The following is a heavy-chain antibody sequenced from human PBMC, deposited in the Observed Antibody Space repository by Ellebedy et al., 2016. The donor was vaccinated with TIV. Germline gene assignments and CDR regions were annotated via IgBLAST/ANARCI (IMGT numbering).Heavy chain of an antibody. J-gene: IGHJ4*02. CDR1: GGTIGSLNYY. CDR3: ARHWNHNSRADF. D-gene: IGHD1-14*01. V-gene: IGHV4-39*01. CDR2: IYYSDTIYYSGTT. Sequence: GSLRLSXTVSGGTIGSLNYYWGWVRQPPGRGLEWIATIYYSDTIYYSGTTYYNPSLKTRVTISVDASENHISLKVNSVTAADTSVYYCARHWNHNSRADFWGQGTLVTVSS.